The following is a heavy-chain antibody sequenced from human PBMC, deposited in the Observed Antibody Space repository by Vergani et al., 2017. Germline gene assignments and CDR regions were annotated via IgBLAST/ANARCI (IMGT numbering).Heavy chain of an antibody. CDR1: GGYISSYY. D-gene: IGHD2-8*02. Sequence: QVQLQESGPGLVKPSKTLPLTCTVSGGYISSYYWSWIRQPPRKGLEWIGYIYYSGSTNYNPSLKSRVTISVDTSKNQFSLKLSSVTAADTAVYYCARRHPGGPSFDYWGQGTLVTVSS. CDR3: ARRHPGGPSFDY. J-gene: IGHJ4*02. V-gene: IGHV4-59*01. CDR2: IYYSGST.